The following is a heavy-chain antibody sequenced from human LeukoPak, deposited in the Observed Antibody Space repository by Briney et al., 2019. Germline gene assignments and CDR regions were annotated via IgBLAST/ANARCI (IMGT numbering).Heavy chain of an antibody. Sequence: GGSLRLSCAASGFTFSSYAMSWVRQAPGRGLEWVSAISGNGGTTYYADSVKGRFTISRDNSKNTLYLQMNSLRAEDTAVYYCAKPRDYYGPFAYWGQGTLVTVSS. CDR2: ISGNGGTT. D-gene: IGHD3-10*01. V-gene: IGHV3-23*01. CDR1: GFTFSSYA. CDR3: AKPRDYYGPFAY. J-gene: IGHJ4*02.